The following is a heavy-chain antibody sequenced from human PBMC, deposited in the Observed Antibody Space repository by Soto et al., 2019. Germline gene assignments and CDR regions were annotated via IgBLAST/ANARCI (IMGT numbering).Heavy chain of an antibody. J-gene: IGHJ6*02. V-gene: IGHV4-59*01. CDR3: ARAIAVTRSDYFYYGMDX. CDR2: IYYSGST. CDR1: GGSISSYY. Sequence: SDTLSVTFTVSGGSISSYYWSWIRQPPGKGLEWIWYIYYSGSTNYNPSLKSLVTISVDTSKNQFSLKLSSVTAADTAVYYCARAIAVTRSDYFYYGMDXWGQGTTVTVS. D-gene: IGHD6-19*01.